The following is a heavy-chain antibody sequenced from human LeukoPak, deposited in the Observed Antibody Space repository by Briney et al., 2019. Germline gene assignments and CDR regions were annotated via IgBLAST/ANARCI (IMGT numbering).Heavy chain of an antibody. D-gene: IGHD2-21*01. CDR3: AKVRDCGGDCLDY. CDR1: GFTFRDYG. Sequence: GGSLRLSCAASGFTFRDYGMHWVRQAPGKGLEWVASISYDGSNKVYADSVKGRFTISRDNSKSTLYLQMNSLRAEDTAVYYCAKVRDCGGDCLDYWGQGTLVTISS. CDR2: ISYDGSNK. V-gene: IGHV3-30*18. J-gene: IGHJ4*02.